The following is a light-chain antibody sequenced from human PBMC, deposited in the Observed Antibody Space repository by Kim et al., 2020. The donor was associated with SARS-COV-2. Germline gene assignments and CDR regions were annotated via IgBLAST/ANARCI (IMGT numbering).Light chain of an antibody. J-gene: IGKJ1*01. V-gene: IGKV1-27*01. CDR1: QGISNY. Sequence: DIQMTQSPSSLSASVGDRVTITFRASQGISNYLAWYQQKPGKVPKLLISAASTLQSGVPSRFSGSGSGTHFTLTINSLQREDVATYYCQKYDSAPRTLGQGTKVDIK. CDR2: AAS. CDR3: QKYDSAPRT.